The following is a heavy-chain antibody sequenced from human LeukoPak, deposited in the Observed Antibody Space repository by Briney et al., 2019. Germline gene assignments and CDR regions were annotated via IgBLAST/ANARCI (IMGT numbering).Heavy chain of an antibody. J-gene: IGHJ4*02. CDR3: AKESYSLDINVAFPRNTD. CDR2: IIPIFGTA. Sequence: ASVKVSCKASGGTFSSYAISWVRQAPGQGLEWMGGIIPIFGTANYAQKFQGRVTITADESTSTAYMELSSLRSEDTAVYYCAKESYSLDINVAFPRNTDWGQGTLVTVSS. CDR1: GGTFSSYA. D-gene: IGHD3-9*01. V-gene: IGHV1-69*01.